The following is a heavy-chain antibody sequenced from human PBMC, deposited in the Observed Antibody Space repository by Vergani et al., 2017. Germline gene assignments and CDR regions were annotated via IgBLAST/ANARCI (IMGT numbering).Heavy chain of an antibody. D-gene: IGHD6-19*01. CDR3: ASAIGQWLSEGWFDP. Sequence: QVQLQQWGAGLLKPSETLSLTCAVYGGSFSGYYWGWIRQPPGKGLVCIGSIDDSGSTYYNPSLKSRVTISVDTSKNQFSLKLSSVTAADTAVYYCASAIGQWLSEGWFDPWGQGTLVTVSS. J-gene: IGHJ5*02. V-gene: IGHV4-34*01. CDR1: GGSFSGYY. CDR2: IDDSGST.